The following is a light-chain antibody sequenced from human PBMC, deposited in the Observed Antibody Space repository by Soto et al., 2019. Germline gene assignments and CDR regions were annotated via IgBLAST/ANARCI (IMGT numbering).Light chain of an antibody. V-gene: IGKV3D-15*01. CDR1: QNVRTN. CDR3: QRYNNWPLT. CDR2: GAS. Sequence: EIVLTQSPGTLSLSPGERVTLSCRASQNVRTNYLAWYQQKPGQAPRLLIYGASTRASGIPERFSGSRSGTEFTLTINSLQSEDFAVYYCQRYNNWPLTFGGGTKVDIK. J-gene: IGKJ4*01.